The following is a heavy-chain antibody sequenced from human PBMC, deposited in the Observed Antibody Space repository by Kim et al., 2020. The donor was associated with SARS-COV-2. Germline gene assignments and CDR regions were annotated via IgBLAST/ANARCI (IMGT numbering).Heavy chain of an antibody. CDR2: IYSGGST. J-gene: IGHJ2*01. D-gene: IGHD3-22*01. Sequence: GGSLRLSCAASGFTVSSNYMSWVRQAPGKGLEWVSVIYSGGSTYYADSVKGRFTISRDNSKNTLYLQMNSLRAEDTAVYYCARDRALYYDSSVNYWYFDLWGRGTLVTVSS. CDR1: GFTVSSNY. V-gene: IGHV3-66*01. CDR3: ARDRALYYDSSVNYWYFDL.